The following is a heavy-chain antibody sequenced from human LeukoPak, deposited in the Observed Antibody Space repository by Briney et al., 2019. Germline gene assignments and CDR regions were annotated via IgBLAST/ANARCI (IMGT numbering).Heavy chain of an antibody. CDR2: INHSRST. J-gene: IGHJ4*02. D-gene: IGHD6-13*01. V-gene: IGHV4-34*01. Sequence: SETLSLTCGVYGGSFSGYYWRWIRHPPGKGLEWIGEINHSRSTNNNPTLKSRVTISVDTSKNQFSLKLSSVTAADTAVYYWARGTGNSWYGGPIDYWGQGILATVSS. CDR3: ARGTGNSWYGGPIDY. CDR1: GGSFSGYY.